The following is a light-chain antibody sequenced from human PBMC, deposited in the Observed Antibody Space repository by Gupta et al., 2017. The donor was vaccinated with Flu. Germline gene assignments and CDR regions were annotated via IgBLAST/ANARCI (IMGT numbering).Light chain of an antibody. CDR3: QSYDCSLGGF. J-gene: IGLJ1*01. CDR1: SSNIGAGYD. V-gene: IGLV1-40*01. Sequence: QSVLTQPPSVSGSPGHRVPISCTGRSSNIGAGYDVHWYQQLPGTAPKLLIFGNSNRPSGVPDRCSCSKSGTSAALAITGLQAEDEADYYCQSYDCSLGGFFGTGTKVTVL. CDR2: GNS.